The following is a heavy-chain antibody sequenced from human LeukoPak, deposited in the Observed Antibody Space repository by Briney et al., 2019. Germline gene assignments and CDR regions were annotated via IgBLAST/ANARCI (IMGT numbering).Heavy chain of an antibody. CDR1: GFTFSNYA. V-gene: IGHV3-23*01. Sequence: GWSLRLSCAASGFTFSNYAMTWVRQAPGKGLEWVSAISGGGGYTSTYYADSVKGRFTISRDNSKNTLYLQMNSLRAEDTAVYYCAKPPPDNYHYYYGMDVWGQGTTVTVSS. CDR2: ISGGGGYTST. CDR3: AKPPPDNYHYYYGMDV. J-gene: IGHJ6*02.